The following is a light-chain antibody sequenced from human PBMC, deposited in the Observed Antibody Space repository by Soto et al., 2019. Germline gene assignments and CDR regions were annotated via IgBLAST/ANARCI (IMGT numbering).Light chain of an antibody. Sequence: LTYPRCTCGAAGQSVTVFCTVSSSDVGRYNYATWYQQHPGKAPKLMLYEVSKPHSGVPDRFSGSKSGNTAALTVSVRQAEHEADYDYSSYARSNDYVFGTGTKV. CDR2: EVS. CDR3: SSYARSNDYV. J-gene: IGLJ1*01. CDR1: SSDVGRYNY. V-gene: IGLV2-8*01.